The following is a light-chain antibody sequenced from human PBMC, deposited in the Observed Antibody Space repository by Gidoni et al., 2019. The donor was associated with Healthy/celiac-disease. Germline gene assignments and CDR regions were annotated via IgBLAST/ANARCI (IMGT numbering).Light chain of an antibody. J-gene: IGLJ2*01. CDR3: QAWDSSTVV. CDR2: QDS. CDR1: KLGDKY. V-gene: IGLV3-1*01. Sequence: SYELTQPPSVSVSPGQTATITCSGDKLGDKYACWYQQKPGQSPVLVIYQDSKRLSGIPERFSGSNSGNTATLTISGTQAMDGADYYCQAWDSSTVVFGGGTKLTVL.